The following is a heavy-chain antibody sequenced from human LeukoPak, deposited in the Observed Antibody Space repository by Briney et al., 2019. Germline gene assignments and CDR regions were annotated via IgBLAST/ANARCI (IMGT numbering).Heavy chain of an antibody. V-gene: IGHV4-59*08. CDR1: GGSISSYY. CDR2: IYYSGST. D-gene: IGHD6-19*01. CDR3: ARGPSVAGTDY. J-gene: IGHJ4*02. Sequence: SETLSLTCTVSGGSISSYYWSWIRQPPGKGLEWIGYIYYSGSTKYNPSLKSRVTISVDTSKNQFSLKLSSVTAADTAVYYCARGPSVAGTDYWGQGTLVTVSS.